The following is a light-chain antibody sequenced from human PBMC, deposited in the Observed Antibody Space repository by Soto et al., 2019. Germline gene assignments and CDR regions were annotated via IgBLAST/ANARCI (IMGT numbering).Light chain of an antibody. CDR3: GTWDSSLSAVL. Sequence: QSVLTQPPSVSAAPGQTVTMSCSGSSSNIGNNYVSWYQQLPGTTPKLLIYDNDKRPSGIPDRFSGSKSGTSAPLGITGLQNGDEDDYYCGTWDSSLSAVLFGGGTKLTV. CDR2: DND. CDR1: SSNIGNNY. V-gene: IGLV1-51*01. J-gene: IGLJ2*01.